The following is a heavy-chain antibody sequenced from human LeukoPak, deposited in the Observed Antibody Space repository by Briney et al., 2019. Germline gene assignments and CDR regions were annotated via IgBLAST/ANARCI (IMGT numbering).Heavy chain of an antibody. D-gene: IGHD2-15*01. CDR2: IWYDGSNK. J-gene: IGHJ4*02. CDR3: ARSPPNCSGGSCYLYDY. V-gene: IGHV3-33*01. Sequence: GGSLRLSYAASGFTFSSYGMHWVRQAPGKGLEWVAVIWYDGSNKYYADSVKGRFTVSRDNSKNTLYLQMNSLRAEDTAVYYCARSPPNCSGGSCYLYDYWGQGTLVTVSS. CDR1: GFTFSSYG.